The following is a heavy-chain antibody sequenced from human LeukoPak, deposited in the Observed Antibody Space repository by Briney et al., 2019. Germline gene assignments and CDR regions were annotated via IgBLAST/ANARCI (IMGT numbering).Heavy chain of an antibody. V-gene: IGHV1-2*02. D-gene: IGHD6-13*01. J-gene: IGHJ4*02. CDR3: ARASSLAAAAPFDY. CDR1: GYTFTGYY. Sequence: ASVKVSCKASGYTFTGYYMHWVRQAPGQGLEWMGWINPNSGGTNYAQKFQGRVTMTRDTSISTAYMELSRLRSDDTAVYYCARASSLAAAAPFDYWGQGTLVTVSS. CDR2: INPNSGGT.